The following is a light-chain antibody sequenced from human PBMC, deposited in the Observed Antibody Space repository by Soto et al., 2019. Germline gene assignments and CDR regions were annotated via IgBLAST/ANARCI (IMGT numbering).Light chain of an antibody. CDR3: QQYGSSPYT. J-gene: IGKJ2*01. Sequence: EIVLTQSPGTLSLSPGERATLSCRASQSVSSSYLAWYQQKPGQAPRLLIYGASNRATGIPDRFSGSGSGTDFTLTISSLEPEDFAIYYRQQYGSSPYTFGQGTKLEIK. V-gene: IGKV3-20*01. CDR1: QSVSSSY. CDR2: GAS.